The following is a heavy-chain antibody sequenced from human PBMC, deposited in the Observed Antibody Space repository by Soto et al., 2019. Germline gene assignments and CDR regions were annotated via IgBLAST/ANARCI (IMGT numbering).Heavy chain of an antibody. CDR2: IYWDDDK. CDR1: GFSLTTSGVG. J-gene: IGHJ4*02. CDR3: AHRVLRTVFGLVTTTAIYFDF. V-gene: IGHV2-5*02. Sequence: QITLNESGPTVVRPTETLTLTCRFSGFSLTTSGVGVGWIRQSPGKAPEWLALIYWDDDKRYSASLNSRLTITKDTSKNQVVLTVSDLAPTDTATYYCAHRVLRTVFGLVTTTAIYFDFWGQGTPVAVSS. D-gene: IGHD3-3*01.